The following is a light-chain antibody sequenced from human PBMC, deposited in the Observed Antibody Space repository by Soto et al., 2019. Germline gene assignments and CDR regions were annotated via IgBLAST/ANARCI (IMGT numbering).Light chain of an antibody. CDR2: EVS. Sequence: EIVMTQTPLSLSVTPGQPASISCQSSQTLLRRDEKTYLNWFLPNPGQPPQLLISEVSNRFYGVPYKFSGSGSGTDFTLTISRVEAEDLGVYYCKQSVRFPYTFGQGTKLEIK. J-gene: IGKJ2*01. V-gene: IGKV2D-29*01. CDR1: QTLLRRDEKTY. CDR3: KQSVRFPYT.